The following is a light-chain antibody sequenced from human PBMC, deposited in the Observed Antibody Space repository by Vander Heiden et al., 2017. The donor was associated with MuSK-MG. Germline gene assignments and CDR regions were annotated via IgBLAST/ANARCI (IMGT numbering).Light chain of an antibody. CDR3: QVWDANTDHVV. J-gene: IGLJ2*01. CDR1: KIGSKS. V-gene: IGLV3-21*02. CDR2: DTS. Sequence: SYVLTQPPSASVAAGQTARITCGGNKIGSKSVNWDQQKPGQAPVLVVYDTSDRPSGIPERFSGSNSGNTATLTISRVEAGDEADYFCQVWDANTDHVVFGGGTKLTVL.